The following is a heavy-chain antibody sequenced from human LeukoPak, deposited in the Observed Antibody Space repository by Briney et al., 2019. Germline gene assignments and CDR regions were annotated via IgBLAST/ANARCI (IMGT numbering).Heavy chain of an antibody. V-gene: IGHV3-23*01. CDR2: VSGGGDNT. Sequence: PGGSLRLSWAAAGFTFSSYAMSWVRQSPGKGLEWVSTVSGGGDNTYFADSVKGRFTISRDNSKNTLCLQMNSLRAEDTAVYYCAKWDRQWLGLFDYWGQGTLVTVSS. CDR1: GFTFSSYA. CDR3: AKWDRQWLGLFDY. J-gene: IGHJ4*02. D-gene: IGHD6-19*01.